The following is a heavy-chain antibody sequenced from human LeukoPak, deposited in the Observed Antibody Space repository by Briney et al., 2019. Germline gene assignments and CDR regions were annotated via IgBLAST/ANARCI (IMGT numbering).Heavy chain of an antibody. Sequence: SVKVSCKVSGGTLSDFALNWVRQAPGQGLQWMGEIIPKFGTTEYSRTVQDRLAITVDESTTTVYMELNSLTSGDTAMYYCATSIVTFRYFDLWGRGTLVTVSS. J-gene: IGHJ2*01. D-gene: IGHD5-18*01. CDR3: ATSIVTFRYFDL. V-gene: IGHV1-69*13. CDR2: IIPKFGTT. CDR1: GGTLSDFA.